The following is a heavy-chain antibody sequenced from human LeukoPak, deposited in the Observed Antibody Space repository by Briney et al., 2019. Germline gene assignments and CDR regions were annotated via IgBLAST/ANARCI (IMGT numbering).Heavy chain of an antibody. CDR3: ARATGSSSPNYYYYYYMDV. CDR1: GGTFSSYA. V-gene: IGHV1-69*05. D-gene: IGHD6-6*01. CDR2: IIPIFGTA. Sequence: GASVKVSCKASGGTFSSYAISWVRQAPGQGLEWMGGIIPIFGTANYAQKLQGRVTITTDESTSTAYMELSSLRSEDTAVYYCARATGSSSPNYYYYYYMDVWGKGTTVTVSS. J-gene: IGHJ6*03.